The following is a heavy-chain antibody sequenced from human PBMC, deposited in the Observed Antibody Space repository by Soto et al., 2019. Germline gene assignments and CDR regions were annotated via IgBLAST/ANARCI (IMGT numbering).Heavy chain of an antibody. CDR1: GYTFTGYY. V-gene: IGHV1-2*04. CDR2: INPNSGGT. Sequence: ASVKVSCKASGYTFTGYYMHWVRQAPGQGLEWMGWINPNSGGTNYAQKFQGWVTMTRDTSISTAYMELSRLRSDDTAVYYCARSLPGGNYDLYYYGMDVWGQGTTVTVSS. CDR3: ARSLPGGNYDLYYYGMDV. D-gene: IGHD1-7*01. J-gene: IGHJ6*02.